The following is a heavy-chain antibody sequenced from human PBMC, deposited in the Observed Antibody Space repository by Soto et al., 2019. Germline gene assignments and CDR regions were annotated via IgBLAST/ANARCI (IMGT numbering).Heavy chain of an antibody. Sequence: GGSLRLSCAASGFTFSNYWMSWVRQAPGKGLEWVANIKQDGSESNYADSVKGRFTISRDNAENSLYLQMTSLRAEDTAVYYCASARHIGPWGQGTLVTVSS. J-gene: IGHJ5*02. CDR2: IKQDGSES. V-gene: IGHV3-7*01. CDR1: GFTFSNYW. D-gene: IGHD2-21*01. CDR3: ASARHIGP.